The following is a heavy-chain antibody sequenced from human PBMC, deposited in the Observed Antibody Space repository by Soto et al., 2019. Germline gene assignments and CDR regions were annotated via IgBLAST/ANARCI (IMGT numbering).Heavy chain of an antibody. CDR2: ISSSGSTI. Sequence: GGSLRLSCAVSGFSFGTYWMNWVRQAPGKGLEWVSYISSSGSTIYYADSVKGRFTISRDNAKNSLYLQMNSLRAEDTAVYYCARDRTTVVTPVMTYYYGMDVWGQGTTVTVSS. V-gene: IGHV3-48*04. CDR3: ARDRTTVVTPVMTYYYGMDV. D-gene: IGHD4-17*01. J-gene: IGHJ6*02. CDR1: GFSFGTYW.